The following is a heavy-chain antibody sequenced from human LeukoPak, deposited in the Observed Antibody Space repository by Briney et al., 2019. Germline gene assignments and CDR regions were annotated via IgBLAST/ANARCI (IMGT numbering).Heavy chain of an antibody. CDR2: IYYSGST. CDR1: GGSISSYY. D-gene: IGHD1-26*01. J-gene: IGHJ3*02. V-gene: IGHV4-59*08. CDR3: ARPSGSYSRLDAFDI. Sequence: SETLSLTCTVSGGSISSYYWSWIRQPPGKGLEWLGYIYYSGSTNHNPSLKSRVTISVDTSKNQFSLNLTSVTAADTAVYYCARPSGSYSRLDAFDIWGQGTMVTVSS.